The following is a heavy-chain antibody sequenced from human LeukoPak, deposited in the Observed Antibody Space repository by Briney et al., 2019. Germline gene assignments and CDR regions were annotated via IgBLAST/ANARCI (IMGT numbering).Heavy chain of an antibody. CDR1: GFSFSNHY. CDR3: RRVIVAVPGYFDYFAF. D-gene: IGHD6-19*01. Sequence: PGGSLRLSCTASGFSFSNHYMRWIRQAPGKGLEWVANINEDGSNKWHLGSVKGRFTVSRDNARNSLYLQMNSLRVEDKAVYYCRRVIVAVPGYFDYFAFWGQGVLVTVSS. V-gene: IGHV3-7*01. CDR2: INEDGSNK. J-gene: IGHJ4*02.